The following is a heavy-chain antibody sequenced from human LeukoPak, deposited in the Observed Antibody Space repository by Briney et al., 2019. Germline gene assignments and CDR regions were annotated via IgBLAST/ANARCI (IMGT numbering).Heavy chain of an antibody. D-gene: IGHD3-10*01. V-gene: IGHV1-2*02. CDR1: GYTFTGYY. CDR3: ARDGYYYGSGSYSPAYYYNYMDV. CDR2: INPNSGGT. J-gene: IGHJ6*03. Sequence: ASVKVSCKASGYTFTGYYMHWVRQAPGQGLEWMGWINPNSGGTNYAQKFQGRVTMTRDTSISTAYMELSRLRSDDTAVYYCARDGYYYGSGSYSPAYYYNYMDVWGEGTTVTISS.